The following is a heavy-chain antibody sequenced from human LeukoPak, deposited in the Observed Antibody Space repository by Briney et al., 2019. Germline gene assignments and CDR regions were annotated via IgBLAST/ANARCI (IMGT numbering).Heavy chain of an antibody. Sequence: GESLKISCKGSGYSFTSYWIGWVCQMPGKGLEWMGIIYPGDSDTRYSPSFQGQVTISADKSISTAYLQWSSLKASDTAMYYCARNARAVAGTALYYYGMDVWGQGTTVTVSS. D-gene: IGHD6-19*01. CDR2: IYPGDSDT. CDR1: GYSFTSYW. CDR3: ARNARAVAGTALYYYGMDV. J-gene: IGHJ6*02. V-gene: IGHV5-51*01.